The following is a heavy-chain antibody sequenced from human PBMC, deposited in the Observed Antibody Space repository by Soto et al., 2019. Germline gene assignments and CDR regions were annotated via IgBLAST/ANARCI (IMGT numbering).Heavy chain of an antibody. D-gene: IGHD3-10*01. J-gene: IGHJ4*02. V-gene: IGHV3-23*01. CDR3: AKDKFNPMAIENEY. CDR2: ISGSGGST. Sequence: GGSLRLSCAASGFTFSSYAMSWVRQAPGKGLEWVSAISGSGGSTYYADSVKGRFTISRDNSKNTLYLQMNSLRAEDTAVYYCAKDKFNPMAIENEYWGQGTLVTVSS. CDR1: GFTFSSYA.